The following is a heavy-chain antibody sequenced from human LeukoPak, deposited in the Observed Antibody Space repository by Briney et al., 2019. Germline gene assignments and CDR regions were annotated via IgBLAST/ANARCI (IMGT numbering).Heavy chain of an antibody. CDR3: ARVTSGSYYPFDY. V-gene: IGHV4-4*07. J-gene: IGHJ4*02. CDR2: LSGSGSI. CDR1: GASISSYY. Sequence: PSETLSLTCNVSGASISSYYWSWIRQPPGKRLEWIGRLSGSGSINYNPSLKSRVTMSVDTSKNQFSLKLSSVTAADTAVYYCARVTSGSYYPFDYWGQGTLVTVSS. D-gene: IGHD1-26*01.